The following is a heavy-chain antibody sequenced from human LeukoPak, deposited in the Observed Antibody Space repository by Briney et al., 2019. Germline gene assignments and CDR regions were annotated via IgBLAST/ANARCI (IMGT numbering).Heavy chain of an antibody. CDR2: ISSSGSTI. Sequence: PGGSLRLSCAASGFTFSSYSMNWVRQAPGKGLEWVSYISSSGSTIYYADSVKGRFTISRDNAKNSLYLQMNSLRAEDTAVYYCARVKKNQLLLYFDYWGQGTLVTVSS. CDR3: ARVKKNQLLLYFDY. D-gene: IGHD2-2*01. V-gene: IGHV3-48*04. CDR1: GFTFSSYS. J-gene: IGHJ4*02.